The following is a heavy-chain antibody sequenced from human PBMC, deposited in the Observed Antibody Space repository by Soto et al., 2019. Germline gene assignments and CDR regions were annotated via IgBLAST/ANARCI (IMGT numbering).Heavy chain of an antibody. CDR2: INTYNGNT. CDR3: ARGSSPVDFDY. J-gene: IGHJ4*02. CDR1: GYTFTNYG. D-gene: IGHD6-13*01. Sequence: ASVKVSCKASGYTFTNYGINWVRQAPGQGLERMGWINTYNGNTNFAQRLQGRVTMTTEASTSTAYMELRSLRSDDTAVYYCARGSSPVDFDYWGQGTLVTVSS. V-gene: IGHV1-18*01.